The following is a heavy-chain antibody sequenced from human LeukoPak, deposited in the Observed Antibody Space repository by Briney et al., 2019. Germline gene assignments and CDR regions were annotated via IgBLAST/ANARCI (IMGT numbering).Heavy chain of an antibody. V-gene: IGHV3-9*01. J-gene: IGHJ4*02. CDR3: AKDIGGAVAGNFDY. D-gene: IGHD6-19*01. CDR1: GFTFDDYA. Sequence: ARSLTLSCAASGFTFDDYAMHWVRQAPGKGLEWVSGISWNSGSIGYADSVKGRFTNSRDNAKNSMYLQMNSLRAEDTALDYWAKDIGGAVAGNFDYWGQGTLVTVSS. CDR2: ISWNSGSI.